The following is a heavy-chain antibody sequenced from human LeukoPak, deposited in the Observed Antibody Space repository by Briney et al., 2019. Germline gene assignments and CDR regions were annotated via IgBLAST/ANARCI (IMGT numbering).Heavy chain of an antibody. D-gene: IGHD6-19*01. CDR3: ARDYLAAVAGHNWFDP. Sequence: GGSLRLSCAASGLTFSSYTMSWVRQAPGKGLEWVSAIRGSGDTTYYVDSVKGRFTISRDNSKNTLYLQMNSLRSEDTAVYYCARDYLAAVAGHNWFDPWGQGTLVTVSS. CDR2: IRGSGDTT. CDR1: GLTFSSYT. V-gene: IGHV3-23*01. J-gene: IGHJ5*02.